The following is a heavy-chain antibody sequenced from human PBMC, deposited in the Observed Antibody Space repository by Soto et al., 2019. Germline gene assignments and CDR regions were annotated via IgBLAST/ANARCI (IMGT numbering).Heavy chain of an antibody. Sequence: SETLSLTCTVSGGSISSSSYYWGWIRQPPGKGLEWIGSIYYSGSTYYNPSLKSRVTKSADTSKNQFSLKLSPVTAADTAVYYCASLTVSSGWYGGFHWFDPWGQGTLVTVSS. CDR3: ASLTVSSGWYGGFHWFDP. CDR1: GGSISSSSYY. D-gene: IGHD6-19*01. V-gene: IGHV4-39*01. J-gene: IGHJ5*02. CDR2: IYYSGST.